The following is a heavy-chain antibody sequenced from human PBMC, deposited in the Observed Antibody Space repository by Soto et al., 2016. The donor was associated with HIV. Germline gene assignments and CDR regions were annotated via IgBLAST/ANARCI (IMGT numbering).Heavy chain of an antibody. CDR3: AKGTETGWLFGS. J-gene: IGHJ4*02. V-gene: IGHV3-23*01. D-gene: IGHD1-1*01. CDR1: GFTFSDYA. Sequence: EVQLLESGGGLVQPGGSLRLSCAISGFTFSDYAMTWVRQVPGKGLEWVSTISDSGGGTFYTDSVKGRFTISRDDSKNTLYLQMNSLRAEDTAVYYCAKGTETGWLFGSWGQGTLVTVSS. CDR2: ISDSGGGT.